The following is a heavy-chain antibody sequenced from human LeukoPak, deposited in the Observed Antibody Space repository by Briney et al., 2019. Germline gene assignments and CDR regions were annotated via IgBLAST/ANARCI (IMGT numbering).Heavy chain of an antibody. CDR3: ARRWLRGDAFDI. V-gene: IGHV3-33*01. J-gene: IGHJ3*02. D-gene: IGHD5-12*01. CDR2: IWYDGSNK. Sequence: GGSLRLSCAASGFTFSSYGMHWVRQAPGKGLEWVAVIWYDGSNKYYADSVKGRFTISRDNSKNTLYLQMNSLRAEDTAVYYCARRWLRGDAFDIWGQGTMVTVSS. CDR1: GFTFSSYG.